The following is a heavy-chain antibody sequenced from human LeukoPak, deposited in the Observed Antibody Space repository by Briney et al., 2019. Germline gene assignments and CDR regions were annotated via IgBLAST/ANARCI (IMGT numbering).Heavy chain of an antibody. CDR3: ARESGIVVVPAAALDY. CDR2: IIPILGIA. J-gene: IGHJ4*02. V-gene: IGHV1-69*04. Sequence: AASVKVSCKASGGTFSSYTISWVRQAPGQGLEWMGRIIPILGIANYAQKFQGRVTITADKSTSTAYMELSSLRSEDTAVYYCARESGIVVVPAAALDYWGQGTLVTVSS. D-gene: IGHD2-2*01. CDR1: GGTFSSYT.